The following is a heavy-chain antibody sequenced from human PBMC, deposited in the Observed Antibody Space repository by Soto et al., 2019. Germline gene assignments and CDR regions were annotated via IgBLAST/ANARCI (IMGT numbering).Heavy chain of an antibody. D-gene: IGHD2-15*01. CDR3: AHLVVAGLTYYFDY. V-gene: IGHV2-5*02. CDR1: GFSLSTSAVG. CDR2: IYWDADK. J-gene: IGHJ4*02. Sequence: QITLKESGPTLVKPTQTLTMTCTFSGFSLSTSAVGVGWIRLPPVKALEWLAFIYWDADKRYSPYLKSSLTITKDTSKNQVVLAMTNMDPVDTATYYCAHLVVAGLTYYFDYWGKGTLVTVSS.